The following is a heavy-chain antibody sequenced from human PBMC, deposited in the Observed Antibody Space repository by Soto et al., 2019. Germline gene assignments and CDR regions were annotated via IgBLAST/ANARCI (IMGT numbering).Heavy chain of an antibody. V-gene: IGHV3-9*01. D-gene: IGHD5-12*01. CDR1: GFKFDDYA. CDR3: AKGTAYGGYDLSY. J-gene: IGHJ4*02. Sequence: SLRLSCAASGFKFDDYAMHWVRLAPGKGLEWISFISWNGDNTDYADSVKGRFTISRDNAQNSLYLQVNSLTTEDTAFYYCAKGTAYGGYDLSYWGQGTLVTVSS. CDR2: ISWNGDNT.